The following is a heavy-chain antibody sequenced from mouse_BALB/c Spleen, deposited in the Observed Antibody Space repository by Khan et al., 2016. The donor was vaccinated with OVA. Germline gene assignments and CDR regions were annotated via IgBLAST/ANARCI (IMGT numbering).Heavy chain of an antibody. CDR2: IWGGGIT. CDR3: AKHLILYPYNFDN. J-gene: IGHJ2*01. V-gene: IGHV2-6-5*01. CDR1: GFSLTDYG. Sequence: VQLQESGPGLVAPSQSLSITCTVSGFSLTDYGVSWIRQPPGKGLEWLGVIWGGGITYYNSALKSRLSISKDNSKSQVFLKMNSLQTDDTSMYYGAKHLILYPYNFDNWGQGTTLTVSS.